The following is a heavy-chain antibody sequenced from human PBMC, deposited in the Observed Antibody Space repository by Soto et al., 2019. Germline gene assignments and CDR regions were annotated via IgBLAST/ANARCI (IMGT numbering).Heavy chain of an antibody. CDR3: ARSHEGYYYDSSGYYQIAMNAFDI. D-gene: IGHD3-22*01. V-gene: IGHV3-23*01. CDR2: ISGSGGST. J-gene: IGHJ3*02. Sequence: GGSLRLSCAASGFTFSSYAMSWVRQAPGKGLEWVSAISGSGGSTYYADSVKGRFTISRDNSKNTLYLQMNSLRAEDTAVYYCARSHEGYYYDSSGYYQIAMNAFDISGQGTMDTGS. CDR1: GFTFSSYA.